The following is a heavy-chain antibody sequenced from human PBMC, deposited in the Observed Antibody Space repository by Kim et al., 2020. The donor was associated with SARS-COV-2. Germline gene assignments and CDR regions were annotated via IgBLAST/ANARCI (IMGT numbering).Heavy chain of an antibody. CDR3: ARAVVTMIVVVNAFDI. Sequence: SETLSLTCTISGGSISSGGYYWSWIRQDPGKGLEWIGYIYYSGSTYYNPSLKSRVTISVDTSKNQFSLKLSSVTAADTAVYYCARAVVTMIVVVNAFDIWGQGTMVTVSS. J-gene: IGHJ3*02. CDR2: IYYSGST. V-gene: IGHV4-31*03. CDR1: GGSISSGGYY. D-gene: IGHD3-22*01.